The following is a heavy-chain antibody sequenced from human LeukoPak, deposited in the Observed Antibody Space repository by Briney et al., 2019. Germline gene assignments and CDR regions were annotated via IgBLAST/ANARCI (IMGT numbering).Heavy chain of an antibody. V-gene: IGHV3-33*08. CDR3: ARDAQRGFDYANSLQY. CDR1: GFTFSDYY. CDR2: IWSDASNR. J-gene: IGHJ4*01. Sequence: GGSLRLSCAASGFTFSDYYMGWVRQAPGKGLEWVAVIWSDASNRFYAGSVKGRFTTSRDNSQNTVFLQMNSLRPEDTAIYYCARDAQRGFDYANSLQYWGHGTLVTVSS. D-gene: IGHD4-11*01.